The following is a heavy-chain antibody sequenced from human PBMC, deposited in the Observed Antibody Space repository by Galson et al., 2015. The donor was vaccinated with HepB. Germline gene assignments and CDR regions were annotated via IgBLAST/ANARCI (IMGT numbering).Heavy chain of an antibody. CDR1: GGSFSGYY. J-gene: IGHJ4*02. CDR2: INHSGST. D-gene: IGHD3-22*01. CDR3: ARSPFDDSSGYYDFGHFDY. V-gene: IGHV4-34*01. Sequence: ETLSLTCAVYGGSFSGYYWSWIRQPPGKGLEWIGEINHSGSTYYNPSLKSRVTMSVDTSKNQFSLKLSSVTAADTAVYYCARSPFDDSSGYYDFGHFDYWGQGTLVTVSS.